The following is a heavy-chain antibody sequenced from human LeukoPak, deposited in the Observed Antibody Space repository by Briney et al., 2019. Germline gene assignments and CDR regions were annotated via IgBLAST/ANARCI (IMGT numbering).Heavy chain of an antibody. Sequence: PSETLSLTCTVSGGSISSSSYYWGWIRQPPGKGLKWIGSIYYSGSTYYNPSLKSRVTISVDTSKNQFSLKLSSVTAADTAVYYCARQRPSRIAAAGRVNWFDPWGQGTLVTVSS. J-gene: IGHJ5*02. D-gene: IGHD6-13*01. CDR1: GGSISSSSYY. CDR2: IYYSGST. V-gene: IGHV4-39*01. CDR3: ARQRPSRIAAAGRVNWFDP.